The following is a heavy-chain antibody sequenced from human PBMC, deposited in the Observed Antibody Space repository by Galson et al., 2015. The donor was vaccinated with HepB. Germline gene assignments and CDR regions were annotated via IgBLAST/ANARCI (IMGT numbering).Heavy chain of an antibody. CDR2: ISSSSSYI. D-gene: IGHD3-3*01. Sequence: SLRLSCAASGFTFSSYSMNWVRQAPGKGLEWVSSISSSSSYIYYADSVKGRFTISRDNAKNSLYLQMNSLRAEDTAVYYCAVGPVTIFGVVIDHYYMDVWGKGTTVTVSS. CDR1: GFTFSSYS. CDR3: AVGPVTIFGVVIDHYYMDV. J-gene: IGHJ6*03. V-gene: IGHV3-21*01.